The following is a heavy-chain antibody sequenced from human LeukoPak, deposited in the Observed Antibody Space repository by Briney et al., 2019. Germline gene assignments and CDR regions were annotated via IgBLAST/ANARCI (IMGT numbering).Heavy chain of an antibody. CDR1: GLTFSTYS. J-gene: IGHJ6*03. CDR3: ARDPLLWFGASFYYMDV. Sequence: GGSLRLSCAASGLTFSTYSMNWVRQAPGKGLEWVSYISSSTTTIYYADSVKGRFTISRDNAKNSLYLQMNSLRAEDTAVYYCARDPLLWFGASFYYMDVWGKGTTVTVSS. D-gene: IGHD3-10*01. V-gene: IGHV3-48*01. CDR2: ISSSTTTI.